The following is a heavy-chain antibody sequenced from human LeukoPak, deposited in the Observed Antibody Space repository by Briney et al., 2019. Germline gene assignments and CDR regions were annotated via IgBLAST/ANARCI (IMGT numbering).Heavy chain of an antibody. CDR3: ARHKEVGDYYYFDY. D-gene: IGHD2/OR15-2a*01. CDR2: INPSGGST. J-gene: IGHJ4*02. CDR1: GYTFTSYD. Sequence: ASVKVSCKASGYTFTSYDMHWVRQAPGQGLEWMGIINPSGGSTSYTQKFQGRVTMTRDTSTTTVYMELSSLRSQDTAVYYCARHKEVGDYYYFDYWGQGTLVTVSS. V-gene: IGHV1-46*01.